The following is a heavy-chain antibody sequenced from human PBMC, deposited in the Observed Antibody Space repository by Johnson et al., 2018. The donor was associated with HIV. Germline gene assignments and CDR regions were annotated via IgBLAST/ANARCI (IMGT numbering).Heavy chain of an antibody. CDR3: IQLDAFDI. D-gene: IGHD5-18*01. J-gene: IGHJ3*02. Sequence: VQLVESGGGVVQPGRSLRLSCAASGFTFSSNYMSWVRQAPGKGLEWVAVISYDGSNKYYADSVKGRFTISRDNSKNTLYLQMNSLRAEDTAVYYCIQLDAFDIWGQGTMVTVSS. CDR2: ISYDGSNK. CDR1: GFTFSSNY. V-gene: IGHV3-30*03.